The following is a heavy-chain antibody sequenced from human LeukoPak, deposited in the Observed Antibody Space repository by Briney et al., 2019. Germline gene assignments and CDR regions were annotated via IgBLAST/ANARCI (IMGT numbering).Heavy chain of an antibody. V-gene: IGHV1-69*13. CDR2: IIPIFGTA. CDR3: ARDGDYPPYYFDY. J-gene: IGHJ4*02. D-gene: IGHD4-17*01. CDR1: GGTLSSYA. Sequence: SVKVSCKASGGTLSSYAISWVRQAPGQGLEWMGGIIPIFGTANYAQKFQGRVTITADESTSTAYMELSSLRSEDTAVYYCARDGDYPPYYFDYWGQGTLVTVSS.